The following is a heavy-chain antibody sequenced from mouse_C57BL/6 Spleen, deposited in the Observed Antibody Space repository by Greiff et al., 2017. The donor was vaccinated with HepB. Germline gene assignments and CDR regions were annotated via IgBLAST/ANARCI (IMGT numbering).Heavy chain of an antibody. J-gene: IGHJ2*01. Sequence: QVQLQQPGAELVRPGSSVKLSCKASGYIFTSYWMDWVKQRPGQGLEWIGNIYPSDSETHYNQKFKDKATLTVDKSSSTAYMQLSSLTSEDSAVYYCARHSSGYKDYWGQGTTLTVSS. V-gene: IGHV1-61*01. CDR2: IYPSDSET. CDR1: GYIFTSYW. D-gene: IGHD3-1*01. CDR3: ARHSSGYKDY.